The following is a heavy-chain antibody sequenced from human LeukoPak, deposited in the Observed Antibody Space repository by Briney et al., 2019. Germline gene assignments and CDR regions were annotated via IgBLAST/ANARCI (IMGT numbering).Heavy chain of an antibody. CDR3: AKADYYADHLLDY. CDR1: GFTFSTYA. Sequence: GGSLRLSCAASGFTFSTYAMSWVRQAPGKGLEWVSAISGSGGSTYYADSVKGRFTISRDNSKNSLYLQMNSLKAEDTAVYYCAKADYYADHLLDYWGQGTLVTVSS. J-gene: IGHJ4*02. CDR2: ISGSGGST. D-gene: IGHD3-10*01. V-gene: IGHV3-23*01.